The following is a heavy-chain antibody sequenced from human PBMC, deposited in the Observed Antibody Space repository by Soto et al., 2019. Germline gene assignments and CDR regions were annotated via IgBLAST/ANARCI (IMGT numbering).Heavy chain of an antibody. D-gene: IGHD6-19*01. Sequence: GGSLRLSCAASGFTFSGSAMHWVRQASGKGLEWVGRIRSKANSYATAYAASVKGRFTISRDDSKNSAYLQMNSLKTEDTAVYYCTRLAVAGITDAWGQGTLFPVSS. CDR2: IRSKANSYAT. CDR1: GFTFSGSA. V-gene: IGHV3-73*01. J-gene: IGHJ5*02. CDR3: TRLAVAGITDA.